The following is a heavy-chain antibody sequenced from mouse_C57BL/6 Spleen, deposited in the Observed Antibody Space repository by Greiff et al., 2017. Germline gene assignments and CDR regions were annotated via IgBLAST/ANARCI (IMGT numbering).Heavy chain of an antibody. CDR3: ARGDGDAMDY. D-gene: IGHD3-3*01. V-gene: IGHV5-17*01. CDR1: GFTFSDYG. Sequence: EVKVEESGGGLVKPGGSLKLSCAASGFTFSDYGMHWVRQAPEKGLEWVAYISSGSSTIYYADTVKGRFTISRDNAKNTLFLQMTSLRSEDTAMYYCARGDGDAMDYWGQGASVTVSS. J-gene: IGHJ4*01. CDR2: ISSGSSTI.